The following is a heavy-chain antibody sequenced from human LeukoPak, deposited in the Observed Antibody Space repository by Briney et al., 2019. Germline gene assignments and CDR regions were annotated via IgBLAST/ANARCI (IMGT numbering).Heavy chain of an antibody. CDR3: ARAGIYDSSASHTQGY. Sequence: ASVKVSCKASGYTFTGYYMHWVRQAPGQGLEWMGWINPNSGGTNYAQKFQGRVTMTRDTSISTAYMELSRLRSDDTAVYYCARAGIYDSSASHTQGYWGQGTLVTVSS. D-gene: IGHD3-22*01. V-gene: IGHV1-2*02. CDR2: INPNSGGT. CDR1: GYTFTGYY. J-gene: IGHJ4*02.